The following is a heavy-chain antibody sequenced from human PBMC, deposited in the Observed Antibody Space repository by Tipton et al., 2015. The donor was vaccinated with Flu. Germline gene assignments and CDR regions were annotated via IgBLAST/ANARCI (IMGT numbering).Heavy chain of an antibody. Sequence: SLRLSCAASGFTFSSYDMHWVRQGTGRSLEWVSGIGSAGDRYYSGSVKGRFTISRDDSKNALYLLMSSLRPEDTAVYYCAKDGWDTSGWYPFDYWGQGTLVTVSA. V-gene: IGHV3-13*01. CDR2: IGSAGDR. D-gene: IGHD6-19*01. CDR3: AKDGWDTSGWYPFDY. J-gene: IGHJ4*02. CDR1: GFTFSSYD.